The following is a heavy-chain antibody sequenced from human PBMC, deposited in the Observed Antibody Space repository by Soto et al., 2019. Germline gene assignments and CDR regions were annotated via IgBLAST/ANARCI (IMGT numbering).Heavy chain of an antibody. D-gene: IGHD3-10*01. CDR2: INPNSGGT. V-gene: IGHV1-2*04. CDR1: GYTFTGYY. CDR3: ASSRLEVGELHYYYYYGMDV. Sequence: ASVKVSCKASGYTFTGYYMHWVRQAPGQGLEWMGWINPNSGGTNYAQKFQGWVTMTRDTSISTAYMELSRLRSDDTAVYYCASSRLEVGELHYYYYYGMDVWGQGTTVTVSS. J-gene: IGHJ6*02.